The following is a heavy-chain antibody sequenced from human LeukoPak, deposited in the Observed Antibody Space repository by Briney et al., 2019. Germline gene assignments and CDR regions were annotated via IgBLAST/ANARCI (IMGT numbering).Heavy chain of an antibody. D-gene: IGHD3-10*01. CDR1: GGSFSGYY. J-gene: IGHJ4*02. CDR3: ARGRGMVRGVINDY. Sequence: PSETLSLTCAVYGGSFSGYYWSWIRQPPGKGLEWIGEINHSGSTNYNPSLKSRVTISVDTSKNQFSLKLSSVTAADTAVYYCARGRGMVRGVINDYWGQGTLVTVSS. V-gene: IGHV4-34*01. CDR2: INHSGST.